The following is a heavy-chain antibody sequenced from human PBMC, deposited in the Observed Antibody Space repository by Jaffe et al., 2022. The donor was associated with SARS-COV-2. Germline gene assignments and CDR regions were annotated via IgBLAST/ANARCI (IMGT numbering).Heavy chain of an antibody. CDR3: ARGSGRY. J-gene: IGHJ4*02. V-gene: IGHV3-7*03. CDR1: GFTFSDYW. D-gene: IGHD1-26*01. CDR2: INQDGSEK. Sequence: EVHLVESGGGLVQPGGSLRLSCAASGFTFSDYWMSWVRQSPGKGLEWVANINQDGSEKYYVDSVKGRFTISRDNAKNSLYVQMNSLSDEDTAVYYCARGSGRYWGQGTLVTVSS.